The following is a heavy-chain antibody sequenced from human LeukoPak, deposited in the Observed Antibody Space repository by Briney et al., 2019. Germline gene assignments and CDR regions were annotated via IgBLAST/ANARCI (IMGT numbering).Heavy chain of an antibody. CDR3: ASQYSSSWGPFDY. CDR1: GFTFSSYA. D-gene: IGHD6-13*01. Sequence: GGSLRLSCAASGFTFSSYAMSWVRQAPGKGLEWVSAISGSGGSTYYADSVKGRFTISRDNSKNTLYLQMNSLRAEDMAVYYCASQYSSSWGPFDYWGQGTLVTVSS. CDR2: ISGSGGST. V-gene: IGHV3-23*01. J-gene: IGHJ4*02.